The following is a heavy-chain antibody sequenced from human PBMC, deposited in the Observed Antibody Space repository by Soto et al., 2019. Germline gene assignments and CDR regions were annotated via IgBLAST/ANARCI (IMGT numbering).Heavy chain of an antibody. J-gene: IGHJ4*02. D-gene: IGHD6-6*01. CDR3: ARHSSWRTSFYHY. CDR2: IYPSDSDT. V-gene: IGHV5-51*01. CDR1: GYSFTSYW. Sequence: GESLKISCKGSGYSFTSYWIGWVRQMPGKGLEWMGIIYPSDSDTRYSPSFQGQVTISADKSISTAYLQWSSLEASDTAMYYCARHSSWRTSFYHYWGQGTLVTVSS.